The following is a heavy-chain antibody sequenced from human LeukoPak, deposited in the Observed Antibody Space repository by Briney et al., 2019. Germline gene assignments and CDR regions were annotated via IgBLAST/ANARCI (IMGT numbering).Heavy chain of an antibody. Sequence: SQTLSLTCTVSGGAISSGSNYWSWIRQPAGKGLEWIVRIYTSGRTNYNPSLKRRVTISVDTSKNQFSLKLSSVTASDTAVYYCARVYGDYVDYWGQGTLVTVSS. J-gene: IGHJ4*02. V-gene: IGHV4-61*02. CDR3: ARVYGDYVDY. D-gene: IGHD4-17*01. CDR2: IYTSGRT. CDR1: GGAISSGSNY.